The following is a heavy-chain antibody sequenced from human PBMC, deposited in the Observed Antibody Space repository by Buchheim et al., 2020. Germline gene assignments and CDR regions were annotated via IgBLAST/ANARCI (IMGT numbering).Heavy chain of an antibody. CDR3: ARDLTGGLRGSFDY. Sequence: QVQLQESGPGLVKPSQTLSLTCTVSGDSISSGVYYWSWIRLHPGKGLEWIGYIYYSGSTYYNPSLTSRVXLSVDTSKNQFLLKLRSVTAADTAVYYCARDLTGGLRGSFDYWGQGTL. D-gene: IGHD1-26*01. V-gene: IGHV4-31*03. CDR2: IYYSGST. CDR1: GDSISSGVYY. J-gene: IGHJ4*02.